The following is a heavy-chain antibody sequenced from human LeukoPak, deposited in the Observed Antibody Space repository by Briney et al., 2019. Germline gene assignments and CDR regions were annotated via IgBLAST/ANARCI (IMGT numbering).Heavy chain of an antibody. CDR3: ARGYCSSTSCYYNFDY. J-gene: IGHJ4*02. CDR2: IIPILGIA. V-gene: IGHV1-69*04. Sequence: SVNVSCKASGGTFSSYAISWVRQAPGQGLEWMGRIIPILGIANYAQKLQGRVTMTTDTSTSTAYMELRSLRSDDTAVYYCARGYCSSTSCYYNFDYWGQGTLVTVSS. D-gene: IGHD2-2*01. CDR1: GGTFSSYA.